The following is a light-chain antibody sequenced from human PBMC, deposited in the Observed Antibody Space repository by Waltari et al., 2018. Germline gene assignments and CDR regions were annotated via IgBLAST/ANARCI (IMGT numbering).Light chain of an antibody. V-gene: IGKV3-11*01. J-gene: IGKJ4*01. CDR1: QSVGTY. Sequence: EIELTQSPAPLSLSPGDRVTLSCRASQSVGTYLAWYQQQPGQAPRLLIYNASYRDTGIPARFSGSGSGTDFTLTISSLEPEDFAVYYCQQRHDWPRTFGGGTRVEIK. CDR3: QQRHDWPRT. CDR2: NAS.